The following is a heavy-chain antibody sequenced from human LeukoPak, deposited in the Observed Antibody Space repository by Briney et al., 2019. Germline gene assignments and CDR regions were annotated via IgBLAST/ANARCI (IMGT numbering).Heavy chain of an antibody. Sequence: GGSLRLFCAASGFSFSRYDIHWVRQAPGKGLEWVAFIRYDGSNKNYADSVKGRFTISRDNFMSTVYLQMNSLRAEDTAVYYCAKDRQTITIFGVVNTPRANFDYWGQGTLVTVSS. CDR1: GFSFSRYD. V-gene: IGHV3-30*02. J-gene: IGHJ4*02. D-gene: IGHD3-3*01. CDR3: AKDRQTITIFGVVNTPRANFDY. CDR2: IRYDGSNK.